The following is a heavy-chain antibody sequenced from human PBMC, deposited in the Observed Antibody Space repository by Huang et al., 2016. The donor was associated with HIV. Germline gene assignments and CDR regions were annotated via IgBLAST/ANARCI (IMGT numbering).Heavy chain of an antibody. D-gene: IGHD3-22*01. CDR1: GYTFTNYA. J-gene: IGHJ1*01. CDR3: ARERYYYDRSGYYTPVEYFHH. V-gene: IGHV1-18*01. CDR2: ISGYNGKT. Sequence: QVQLVQSGAEVKKPGASVKVSCKASGYTFTNYAINWVRQAPGQSLEWMGWISGYNGKTNYAQKVQSRGTMTKDTSTSTAYMELRSLISDDTAVYYCARERYYYDRSGYYTPVEYFHHWGQGTLVTVSS.